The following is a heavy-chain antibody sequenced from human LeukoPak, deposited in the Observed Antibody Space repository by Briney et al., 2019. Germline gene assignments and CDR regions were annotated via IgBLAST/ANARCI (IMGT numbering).Heavy chain of an antibody. Sequence: SETLSLTCTVSGGSISSSSYFWGWIRQPPGKGLERLGSIYYSGSTSYNTPLKSRVTISVDTSKNQFSLQLSSVTAADTAVYCCARLPLNYAIDYWGPGTLVTVSS. V-gene: IGHV4-39*01. CDR2: IYYSGST. D-gene: IGHD4-11*01. J-gene: IGHJ4*02. CDR1: GGSISSSSYF. CDR3: ARLPLNYAIDY.